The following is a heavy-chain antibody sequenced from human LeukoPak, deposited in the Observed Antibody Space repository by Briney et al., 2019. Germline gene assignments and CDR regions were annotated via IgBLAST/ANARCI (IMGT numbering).Heavy chain of an antibody. CDR2: IYYNGST. Sequence: SETLSLTCSVSGDSISSSPYYWGWIRQPPGKGLEWIGSIYYNGSTYYNLSLKSRITISVDTSKNQFSLKLTSVSAADTAVYYCVRGTPPSSRKLRSFDWLSAWGQGTLVTVSS. CDR3: VRGTPPSSRKLRSFDWLSA. V-gene: IGHV4-39*07. J-gene: IGHJ5*02. CDR1: GDSISSSPYY. D-gene: IGHD3-9*01.